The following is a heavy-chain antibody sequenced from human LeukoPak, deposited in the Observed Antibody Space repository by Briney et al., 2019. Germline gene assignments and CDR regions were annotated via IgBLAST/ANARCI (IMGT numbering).Heavy chain of an antibody. CDR2: INQDGSEK. J-gene: IGHJ4*02. D-gene: IGHD6-13*01. Sequence: GGSLRLPCAASGFTFSSYWMSWVRQAPGKGLEWVANINQDGSEKYYVDSVKGRFTLSRDNAKNSLYLQMNSLRAEDTAVYYCARGYSSSWYHFDYWGQGTLVTVSS. V-gene: IGHV3-7*01. CDR1: GFTFSSYW. CDR3: ARGYSSSWYHFDY.